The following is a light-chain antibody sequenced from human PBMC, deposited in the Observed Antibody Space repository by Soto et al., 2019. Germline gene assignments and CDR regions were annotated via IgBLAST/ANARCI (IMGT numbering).Light chain of an antibody. V-gene: IGKV3-15*01. CDR1: QSVNSN. J-gene: IGKJ1*01. Sequence: EIVLTQSPATLSLSPGERATLSCRASQSVNSNLAWYQQKLGQAPRVLIFGASTRATGIPARFSGSGSGTEFSLTINSLQSEDFAVYYCQEYNTWPWTFGQGTKV. CDR2: GAS. CDR3: QEYNTWPWT.